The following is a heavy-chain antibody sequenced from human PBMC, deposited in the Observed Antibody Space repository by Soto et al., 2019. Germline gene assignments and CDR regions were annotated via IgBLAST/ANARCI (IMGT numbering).Heavy chain of an antibody. CDR1: GYTFTDYY. D-gene: IGHD5-12*01. J-gene: IGHJ6*02. Sequence: GASVKVSCKASGYTFTDYYMYWVRQAPGQGLEWMGWINPNTGDTKYAQKFQDRVTMTRDTSISTAYMELSRLRSDDTAVYYCARDLRGYSGYKVYDYGIDVWGQGTTVTVSS. CDR2: INPNTGDT. V-gene: IGHV1-2*02. CDR3: ARDLRGYSGYKVYDYGIDV.